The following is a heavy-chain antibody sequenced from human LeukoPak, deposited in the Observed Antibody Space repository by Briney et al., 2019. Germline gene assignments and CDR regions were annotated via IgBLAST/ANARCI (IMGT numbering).Heavy chain of an antibody. CDR3: ARGNCTNGVCYPEDYYYMDV. D-gene: IGHD2-8*01. CDR1: GYTFTSYY. J-gene: IGHJ6*03. CDR2: INPGVGTT. V-gene: IGHV1-46*01. Sequence: ASVKVSCKAFGYTFTSYYMHWVRQAPGQGLEWMGIINPGVGTTTYAQKFQGRVTITADKSTSTAYMELSSLRSEDTAVYYCARGNCTNGVCYPEDYYYMDVWGKGTTVTVSS.